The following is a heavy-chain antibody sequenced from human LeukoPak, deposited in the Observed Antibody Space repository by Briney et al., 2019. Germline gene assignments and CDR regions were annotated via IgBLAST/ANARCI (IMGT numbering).Heavy chain of an antibody. CDR3: ATAFGGYSGSYYRASGAFDI. CDR1: GYTLTELS. Sequence: ASVKVSCKVSGYTLTELSMHWVRQAPGKGLEWMGGFDPEDGETIYAQKFQGRVTMTEDTSTDTAYMELSSLRSEDTAVYYCATAFGGYSGSYYRASGAFDIWGQGTMVTASS. D-gene: IGHD1-26*01. CDR2: FDPEDGET. V-gene: IGHV1-24*01. J-gene: IGHJ3*02.